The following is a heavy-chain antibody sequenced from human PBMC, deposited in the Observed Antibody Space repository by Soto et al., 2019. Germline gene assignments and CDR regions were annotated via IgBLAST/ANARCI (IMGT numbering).Heavy chain of an antibody. Sequence: QVQLQESGPGLVKPSQTLSLTCTVSGGSISSGGYYWSWIRQHPGKGLEWIGYIYYSGSTYYNPSLKSRVTISVDTSTNQFSLKLSSVTAADTAVYYCARDGGVYGSGIDYWGQGTLVTVSS. D-gene: IGHD3-10*01. CDR2: IYYSGST. J-gene: IGHJ4*02. V-gene: IGHV4-31*03. CDR1: GGSISSGGYY. CDR3: ARDGGVYGSGIDY.